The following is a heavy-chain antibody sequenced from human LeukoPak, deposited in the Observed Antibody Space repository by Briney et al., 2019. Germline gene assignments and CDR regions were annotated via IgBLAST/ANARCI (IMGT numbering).Heavy chain of an antibody. CDR3: ARAGYYYDSSGYHRPLDY. Sequence: RASVKVSCKASGYTFTSYGISWVRQAPRQGLEWMGWMSANSGNTGYAQKFQGRVTMTRNTSISTAYMELSSLRSEDTAVYYCARAGYYYDSSGYHRPLDYWGQGTLVTVSS. D-gene: IGHD3-22*01. CDR1: GYTFTSYG. V-gene: IGHV1-8*02. CDR2: MSANSGNT. J-gene: IGHJ4*02.